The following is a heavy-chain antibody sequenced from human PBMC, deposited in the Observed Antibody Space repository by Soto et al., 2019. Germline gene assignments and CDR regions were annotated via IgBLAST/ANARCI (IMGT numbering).Heavy chain of an antibody. J-gene: IGHJ6*02. D-gene: IGHD3-3*02. V-gene: IGHV3-21*01. Sequence: WGSLRLSCVTSGFTFSRNTMNWVRQAPGKGLEWVASITSSVSYVYYADSVKGRFSASRDNAKNSLSLQMDSLRPDDTAIYFCVKDEGIEATEVWGHGRTV. CDR3: VKDEGIEATEV. CDR1: GFTFSRNT. CDR2: ITSSVSYV.